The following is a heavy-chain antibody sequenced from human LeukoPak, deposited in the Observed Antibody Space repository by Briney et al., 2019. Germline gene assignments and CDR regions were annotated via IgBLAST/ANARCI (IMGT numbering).Heavy chain of an antibody. CDR1: GFTFSSYS. CDR3: AKEGGTYLYYFDY. V-gene: IGHV3-48*01. J-gene: IGHJ4*02. D-gene: IGHD1-26*01. Sequence: PGGSLRLSCAASGFTFSSYSMNWVRQAPGKGLEWVSHISSSSSTIYYADSVKGRFTISRDNAKNTLYLQLNSLRAEDTAVYYCAKEGGTYLYYFDYWGQGTLVTVSS. CDR2: ISSSSSTI.